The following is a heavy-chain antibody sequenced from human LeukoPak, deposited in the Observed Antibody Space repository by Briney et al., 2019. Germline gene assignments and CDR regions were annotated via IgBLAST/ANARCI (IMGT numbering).Heavy chain of an antibody. D-gene: IGHD1-26*01. J-gene: IGHJ4*02. V-gene: IGHV3-30*18. CDR3: AKLWNEVGTTIY. CDR2: ISYDGSNK. CDR1: GFTFSSYG. Sequence: GGSLRLSCAASGFTFSSYGMHWVRQAPGKGLEWVAVISYDGSNKYYADSVKGRFTISRDNSKNTLYLQMNSLRPADTAVYYCAKLWNEVGTTIYWGQGTLVTVSS.